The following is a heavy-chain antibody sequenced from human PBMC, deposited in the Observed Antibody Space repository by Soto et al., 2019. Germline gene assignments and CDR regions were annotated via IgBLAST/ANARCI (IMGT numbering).Heavy chain of an antibody. Sequence: PGESLKISCEGSGYSFTRHWITWMRQMPGKGLEWMGRIDPSDSYTNYSPSFQGHVTISADKSISIAYLQWSSLEASDTAMYYCARGAVTPAVFQPGMDVWGQGTTVTVSS. J-gene: IGHJ6*02. CDR2: IDPSDSYT. V-gene: IGHV5-10-1*01. D-gene: IGHD2-2*01. CDR1: GYSFTRHW. CDR3: ARGAVTPAVFQPGMDV.